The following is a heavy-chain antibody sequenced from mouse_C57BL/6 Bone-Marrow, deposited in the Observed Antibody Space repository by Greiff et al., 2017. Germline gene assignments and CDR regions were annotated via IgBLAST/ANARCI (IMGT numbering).Heavy chain of an antibody. V-gene: IGHV14-1*01. CDR1: GFNINDYY. J-gene: IGHJ1*03. CDR3: TTGCSNYAYWYFDV. Sequence: EVQLQQSGAELVRPGASVKLSCTASGFNINDYYMHWVKQRPEQGLEWIGMIDPEDGDTEYAPKFQGKSTMTADTSSNTAYLQLSSLTSEDTAVYYCTTGCSNYAYWYFDVWGTGTTVTVSA. D-gene: IGHD2-5*01. CDR2: IDPEDGDT.